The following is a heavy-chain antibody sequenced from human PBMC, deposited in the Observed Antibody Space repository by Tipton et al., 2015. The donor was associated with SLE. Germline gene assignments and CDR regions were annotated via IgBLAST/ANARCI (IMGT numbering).Heavy chain of an antibody. CDR3: ATSTTQHCSGGSCYRHDAFDI. CDR1: GGSISSGSYY. J-gene: IGHJ3*02. CDR2: VFFGGTT. D-gene: IGHD2-15*01. Sequence: TLSLTCTVSGGSISSGSYYWGWIRQPPGKGLEWIGYVFFGGTTNYNPSLKSRVTISVDTSKNQFSLNLNSVTAADTAVYYCATSTTQHCSGGSCYRHDAFDIWGQGTVVTVSS. V-gene: IGHV4-61*05.